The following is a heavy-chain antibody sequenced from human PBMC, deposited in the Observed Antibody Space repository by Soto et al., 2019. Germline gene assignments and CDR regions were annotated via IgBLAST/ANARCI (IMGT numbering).Heavy chain of an antibody. CDR1: GFTFSSYA. CDR2: ISGSGGST. V-gene: IGHV3-23*01. Sequence: EVQLLESGGGLVQPGGSLRLSCAASGFTFSSYAMSWVRQAPGNGLEWVSAISGSGGSTYYADSVKGRFTISRDNSKNTLYLQMNSLRAEDTAVYYCAKDRALTHWFDPWGQGTLVTVSS. CDR3: AKDRALTHWFDP. D-gene: IGHD3-10*01. J-gene: IGHJ5*02.